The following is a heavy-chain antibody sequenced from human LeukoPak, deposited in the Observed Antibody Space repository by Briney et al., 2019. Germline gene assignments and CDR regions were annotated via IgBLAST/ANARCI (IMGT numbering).Heavy chain of an antibody. CDR3: AKDQYYYHTSGYPIY. CDR1: EFTFSSFG. D-gene: IGHD3-22*01. CDR2: IRYDGNNK. V-gene: IGHV3-30*02. J-gene: IGHJ4*02. Sequence: GGSLRLSCAASEFTFSSFGMHWVRQAPGKRLEWVAFIRYDGNNKYYADSVRGRFTISRDNSKNTLYLEMNSLRAEDTAVYYCAKDQYYYHTSGYPIYWGQGTLVTASS.